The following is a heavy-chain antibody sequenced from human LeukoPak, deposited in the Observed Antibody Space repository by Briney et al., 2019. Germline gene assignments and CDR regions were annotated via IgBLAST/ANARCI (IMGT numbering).Heavy chain of an antibody. CDR1: GGSFGGYY. D-gene: IGHD2-15*01. CDR2: INHSGST. Sequence: SETLSLTCAVYGGSFGGYYWSWIRQPPGKGLEWIGEINHSGSTNYNPSLKSRVTTSVDTSKNQFSLKLSSVTAADTAVYYCARRAVVVVAASPPDYWGQGTLVTVSS. J-gene: IGHJ4*02. V-gene: IGHV4-34*01. CDR3: ARRAVVVVAASPPDY.